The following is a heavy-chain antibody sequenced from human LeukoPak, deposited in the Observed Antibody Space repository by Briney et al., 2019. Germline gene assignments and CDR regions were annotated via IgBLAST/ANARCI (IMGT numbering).Heavy chain of an antibody. CDR2: IWYDGSNT. D-gene: IGHD4-11*01. V-gene: IGHV3-33*01. Sequence: GRSLRLSCAASGFTFSSYGMHWVRQAPGKGLEWVAVIWYDGSNTYYADSVKGRFTISRDNSKNTLYLQMNNLRAEDTAVYYCTSLLQGDGMDVWGKGTTVTVSS. J-gene: IGHJ6*04. CDR3: TSLLQGDGMDV. CDR1: GFTFSSYG.